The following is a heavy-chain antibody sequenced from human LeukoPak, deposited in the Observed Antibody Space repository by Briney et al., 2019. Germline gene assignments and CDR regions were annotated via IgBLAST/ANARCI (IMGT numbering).Heavy chain of an antibody. D-gene: IGHD3-3*01. CDR1: GFSPSTSGVG. CDR3: AHAPPAEYDFWSGYYGYAFDI. J-gene: IGHJ3*02. V-gene: IGHV2-5*01. Sequence: SGPTLVKPTQTLTLTCTFSGFSPSTSGVGVGWIRQPPGKALEWLALIYWNDDKRYSPFLKSRLTITKDTSKNQVVLTMTNMDPVDTATYYCAHAPPAEYDFWSGYYGYAFDIWGQGTMVTVSS. CDR2: IYWNDDK.